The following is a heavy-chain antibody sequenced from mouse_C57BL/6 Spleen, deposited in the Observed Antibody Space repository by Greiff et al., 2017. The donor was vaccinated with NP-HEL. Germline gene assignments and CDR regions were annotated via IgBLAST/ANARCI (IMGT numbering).Heavy chain of an antibody. CDR1: GYTFTSYW. CDR2: IDPSDSET. CDR3: ARKEGNDYAWFAY. Sequence: QVQLQQPGAELVRPGSSVKLSCKASGYTFTSYWMHWVKQRPIQGLEWIGNIDPSDSETHYNQKFKDKATLPVDKSSSTAYMQLSSLTSEDSAVYYCARKEGNDYAWFAYWGQGTLVTVSA. J-gene: IGHJ3*01. D-gene: IGHD2-4*01. V-gene: IGHV1-52*01.